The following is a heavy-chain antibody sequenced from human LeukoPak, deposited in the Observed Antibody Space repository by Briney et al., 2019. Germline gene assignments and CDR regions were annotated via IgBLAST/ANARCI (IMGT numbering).Heavy chain of an antibody. CDR2: IKQVGSEK. V-gene: IGHV3-7*01. D-gene: IGHD1-26*01. J-gene: IGHJ4*02. CDR3: ARERAYSIVGATGDY. Sequence: GGSLRLSCAASGFTFSSYWMSWVRQAPGKGLEWVANIKQVGSEKYYVDSVKGRFTVSRDNAKNSLYLQMNSLRAEDTAVYYCARERAYSIVGATGDYWGQGTLVTVSS. CDR1: GFTFSSYW.